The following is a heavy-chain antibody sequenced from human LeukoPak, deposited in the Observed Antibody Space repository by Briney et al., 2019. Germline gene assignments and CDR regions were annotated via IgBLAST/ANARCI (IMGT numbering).Heavy chain of an antibody. CDR2: IIPIFGIA. Sequence: ASVKVSCKASGGTFSSYAISWVRQAPGQGLEWMGRIIPIFGIANYAQKFQGRVTITADKSTSTAYMELSSLRSEDTAVYHCARVGRGSKRGYDFWSGYPNWFDPWGQGTLVTVSS. J-gene: IGHJ5*02. V-gene: IGHV1-69*04. CDR1: GGTFSSYA. CDR3: ARVGRGSKRGYDFWSGYPNWFDP. D-gene: IGHD3-3*01.